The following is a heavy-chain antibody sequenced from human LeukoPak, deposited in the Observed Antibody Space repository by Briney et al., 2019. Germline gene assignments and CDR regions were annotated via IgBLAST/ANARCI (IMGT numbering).Heavy chain of an antibody. V-gene: IGHV3-23*01. CDR2: ISGSGGST. Sequence: GGFLRLSCAASGFTFSSYAMSWVRQAPGKGLEWVSAISGSGGSTYYADSVKGRFTISRDNSKNTLYLQMNSLRAEDTAVYYCAKDSGYSGYDSLDYWGQGTLVTVSS. CDR1: GFTFSSYA. J-gene: IGHJ4*02. D-gene: IGHD5-12*01. CDR3: AKDSGYSGYDSLDY.